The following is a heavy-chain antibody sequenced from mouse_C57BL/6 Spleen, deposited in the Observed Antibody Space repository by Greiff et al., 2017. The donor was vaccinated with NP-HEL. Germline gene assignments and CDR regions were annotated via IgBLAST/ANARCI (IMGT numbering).Heavy chain of an antibody. CDR2: ISYDGSN. V-gene: IGHV3-6*01. CDR3: ARDYYGSLWYFDV. J-gene: IGHJ1*03. D-gene: IGHD1-1*01. Sequence: EVQLQESGPGLVKPSQSLSLTCSVTGYSITSGYYWNWIRQFPGNKLEWMGYISYDGSNYYNPSLKNRISITRDTSKNQFFLKLNSVTTEDTATYYCARDYYGSLWYFDVWGTGTTVTVSS. CDR1: GYSITSGYY.